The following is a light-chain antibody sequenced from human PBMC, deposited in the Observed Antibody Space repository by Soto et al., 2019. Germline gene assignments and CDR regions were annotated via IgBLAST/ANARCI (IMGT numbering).Light chain of an antibody. CDR2: RNN. Sequence: QSVLTQPPSASGTPGQRVPISCSGSSSNIGTNTVNWYQQLPGTAPKLLIYRNNQRPSGVPDRFSGSKSGTSASLPISGLRSEDEADYYCAAWDDSLSGPVFGGGTKLTVL. J-gene: IGLJ3*02. CDR3: AAWDDSLSGPV. V-gene: IGLV1-47*01. CDR1: SSNIGTNT.